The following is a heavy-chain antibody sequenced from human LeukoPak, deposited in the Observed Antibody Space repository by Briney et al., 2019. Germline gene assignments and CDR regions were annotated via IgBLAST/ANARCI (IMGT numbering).Heavy chain of an antibody. V-gene: IGHV4-39*01. CDR2: IYYDGSA. D-gene: IGHD4-17*01. J-gene: IGHJ4*02. Sequence: SETLSLTCTVSGGSITSSSHYWGWIRQPPGKGLQWLGLIYYDGSAYYNLSLKSRLTISIDTSKSQFSLQLSSVTAADTAVYYCARGRLSGTTVNYFDYWGQGTLVTVSS. CDR3: ARGRLSGTTVNYFDY. CDR1: GGSITSSSHY.